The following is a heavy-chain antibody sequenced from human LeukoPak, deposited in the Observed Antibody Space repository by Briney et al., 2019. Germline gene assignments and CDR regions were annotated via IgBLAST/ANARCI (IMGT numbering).Heavy chain of an antibody. J-gene: IGHJ4*02. CDR3: ARDGIAVAGKGVFDY. CDR2: ISAYNGNT. V-gene: IGHV1-18*01. Sequence: GASVKVSCKASGYTFTSYGIGWVPQAPGQGLEWIGWISAYNGNTNYAQKLQGRVTMTTDTSTSTAHMELRSLRSDHTAVYYCARDGIAVAGKGVFDYWGQGTLVTVSS. CDR1: GYTFTSYG. D-gene: IGHD6-19*01.